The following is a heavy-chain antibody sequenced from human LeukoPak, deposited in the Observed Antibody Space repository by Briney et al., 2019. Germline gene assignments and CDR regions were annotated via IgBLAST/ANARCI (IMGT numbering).Heavy chain of an antibody. CDR2: IIPIFGTA. J-gene: IGHJ5*02. D-gene: IGHD5-18*01. CDR3: ARDRIANTAMPHGNWIDP. CDR1: GGTFSSYA. V-gene: IGHV1-69*06. Sequence: SVKVSCKASGGTFSSYAISWVRQAPGQGLEWMGGIIPIFGTANYAQKFQGRVTITADKSTSTAYMDLSCLRSEDTAVYYCARDRIANTAMPHGNWIDPWGQGTLVTVSS.